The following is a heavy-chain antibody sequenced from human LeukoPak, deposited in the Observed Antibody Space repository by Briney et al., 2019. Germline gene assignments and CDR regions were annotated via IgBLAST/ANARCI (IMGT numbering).Heavy chain of an antibody. J-gene: IGHJ4*02. CDR3: ARAPGYYFDY. CDR1: GGSISSYY. CDR2: IYYSWST. D-gene: IGHD3-10*01. V-gene: IGHV4-59*01. Sequence: PSETLSLTCTVSGGSISSYYWGWIRRPPGKGLEWIGYIYYSWSTNYNPSLESRVTISVDTSKNQFSLKLSSVTAADTAVYYCARAPGYYFDYWGQGTLVTVSS.